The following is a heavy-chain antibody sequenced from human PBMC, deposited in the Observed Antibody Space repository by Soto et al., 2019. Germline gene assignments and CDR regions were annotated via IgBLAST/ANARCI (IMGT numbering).Heavy chain of an antibody. CDR3: AKGRDDYGDYLWRLFDY. CDR1: GFTVSSNY. V-gene: IGHV3-53*01. J-gene: IGHJ4*02. D-gene: IGHD4-17*01. CDR2: IYSGGST. Sequence: GGSLRLSCAASGFTVSSNYMSWGRQAPGKGLEWVSVIYSGGSTYYADSVKGRFTISRDNSKNTLYLQMNSLRAEDTAVYYCAKGRDDYGDYLWRLFDYWGQGTLVTVSS.